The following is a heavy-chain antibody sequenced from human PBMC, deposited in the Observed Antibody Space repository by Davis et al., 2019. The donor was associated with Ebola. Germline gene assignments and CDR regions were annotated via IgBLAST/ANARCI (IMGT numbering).Heavy chain of an antibody. CDR3: AREGGDYYYYYGMDV. V-gene: IGHV7-4-1*02. CDR2: INTNTGNP. J-gene: IGHJ6*04. Sequence: SVNVSCKASGYSFTTYALNWVRQAPGQGLEWMGWINTNTGNPTYAQGFTGRFVFSLDTSVSTAYLQISSLKAEDTAVYYCAREGGDYYYYYGMDVWGKGTTVTVSS. D-gene: IGHD3-16*01. CDR1: GYSFTTYA.